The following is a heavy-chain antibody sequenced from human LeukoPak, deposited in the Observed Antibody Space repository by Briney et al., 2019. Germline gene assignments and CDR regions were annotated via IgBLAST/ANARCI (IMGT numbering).Heavy chain of an antibody. D-gene: IGHD5-24*01. J-gene: IGHJ6*02. V-gene: IGHV4-59*08. CDR2: IYYSGST. CDR1: GGSISSYY. CDR3: AMTPASLDV. Sequence: PSETLSLTCTVSGGSISSYYWSWLRQPPGKGLEWIGYIYYSGSTNYNPSLKSRVTISVDTSKNQFSLELSSVTAADTAVYYCAMTPASLDVWGQGTTVTVSS.